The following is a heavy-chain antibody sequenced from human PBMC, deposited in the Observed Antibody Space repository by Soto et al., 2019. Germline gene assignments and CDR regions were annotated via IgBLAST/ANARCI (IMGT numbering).Heavy chain of an antibody. V-gene: IGHV4-34*01. D-gene: IGHD3-9*01. CDR3: ARGYYDILTGYYNSITRGPIDY. CDR1: GGSFSGYY. Sequence: SETLSLTCAVYGGSFSGYYWSWIRQPPGKGLEWIGEINHSGSTNYNPSLKSRVTISVDTSKNQFSLKLSSVTAADTAVYYCARGYYDILTGYYNSITRGPIDYWGQGTLVTVSS. CDR2: INHSGST. J-gene: IGHJ4*02.